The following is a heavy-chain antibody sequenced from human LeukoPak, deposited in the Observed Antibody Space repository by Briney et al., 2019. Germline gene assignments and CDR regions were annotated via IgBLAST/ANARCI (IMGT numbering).Heavy chain of an antibody. CDR2: ITSSGDST. D-gene: IGHD3-10*01. CDR1: GFTVSSNY. J-gene: IGHJ4*02. CDR3: ATVASGSLQD. V-gene: IGHV3-23*01. Sequence: PSGGSLRLSCAASGFTVSSNYMSWVRQAPGKGLEWVSAITSSGDSTYYADSVKGRFTISRDNSKNTLYLQTSSLRAEDTAVYYCATVASGSLQDWGQGTLVTVSS.